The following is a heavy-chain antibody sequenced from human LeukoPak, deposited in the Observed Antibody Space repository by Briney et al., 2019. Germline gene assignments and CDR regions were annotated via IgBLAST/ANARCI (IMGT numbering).Heavy chain of an antibody. CDR1: GFSLSGYW. CDR2: NNGDGSTT. CDR3: ARDPRNVGLAP. J-gene: IGHJ5*02. D-gene: IGHD2-15*01. V-gene: IGHV3-74*01. Sequence: AGGSLRLSCVASGFSLSGYWMYWVRQAPGKGPMYISRNNGDGSTTNYADVVKGRFTMSRDNVKNTLYLQMNSLRVEDTAVYYCARDPRNVGLAPWGQGTLVTVSS.